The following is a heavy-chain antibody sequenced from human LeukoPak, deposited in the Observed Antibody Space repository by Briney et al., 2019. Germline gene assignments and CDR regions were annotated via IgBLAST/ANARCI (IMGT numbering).Heavy chain of an antibody. D-gene: IGHD3-16*01. V-gene: IGHV3-48*03. J-gene: IGHJ4*02. CDR2: VSTSGSTI. CDR3: ARDGGTYYFDY. CDR1: RFTFIRYE. Sequence: GGSFRLSCAASRFTFIRYEMNWVRQAPAKALEWVSYVSTSGSTIYYADSVKGRFTHSRDNAKNSLYLQMNSLRAEDTAVYYCARDGGTYYFDYWGQGTLVTVSS.